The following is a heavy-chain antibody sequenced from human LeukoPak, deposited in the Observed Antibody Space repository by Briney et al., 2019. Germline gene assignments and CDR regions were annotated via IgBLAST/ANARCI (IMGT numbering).Heavy chain of an antibody. CDR2: ISYDGSNK. J-gene: IGHJ3*02. CDR1: GFTFSSYG. CDR3: AKDRQQLVLRDAFDI. D-gene: IGHD6-13*01. V-gene: IGHV3-30*18. Sequence: GGSLRLSCAASGFTFSSYGMHWVRQAPGKGLEWVAVISYDGSNKYYADSVKGRFTISRDNSKNTLYLQMNSLRAEDTAVYYCAKDRQQLVLRDAFDIWGQGTMVTVSS.